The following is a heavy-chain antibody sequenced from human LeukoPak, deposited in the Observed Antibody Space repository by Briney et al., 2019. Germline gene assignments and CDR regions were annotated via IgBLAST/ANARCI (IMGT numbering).Heavy chain of an antibody. CDR3: TTADSSGWNPYYYYYMDV. V-gene: IGHV3-15*01. J-gene: IGHJ6*03. CDR1: GFTFSNAW. CDR2: IKSKTDGGTT. Sequence: VGSLRLSCAASGFTFSNAWMSWVRQAPGKGLEWVCRIKSKTDGGTTDYAAPVKGRFTISRDDSKNTLYLQMNSLKTEDTAVYYCTTADSSGWNPYYYYYMDVWGKGTTVTVSS. D-gene: IGHD6-19*01.